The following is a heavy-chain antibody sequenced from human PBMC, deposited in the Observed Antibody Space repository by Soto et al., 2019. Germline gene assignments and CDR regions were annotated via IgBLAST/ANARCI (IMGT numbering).Heavy chain of an antibody. D-gene: IGHD3-22*01. V-gene: IGHV3-7*04. J-gene: IGHJ4*02. Sequence: EVQLVESGGGLVQPGGSLRLSCAASGFTFSNYWMSWVRQAAGTGLEWVANKKQDGSEKYYVDSVKGRFTISRDNAKKSLYLQMNSLRAEDRAVYYCARARADYYDSSGYPLGYWGQGTLVTVSS. CDR1: GFTFSNYW. CDR3: ARARADYYDSSGYPLGY. CDR2: KKQDGSEK.